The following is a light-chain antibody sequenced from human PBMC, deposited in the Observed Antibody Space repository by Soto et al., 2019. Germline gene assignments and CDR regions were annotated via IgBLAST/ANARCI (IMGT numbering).Light chain of an antibody. J-gene: IGKJ4*01. CDR2: AAS. Sequence: AVQMTQSLSSLSASVGDRCTSTCWASQGIRNDLGWYTTPPGKATKIMIYAASSLQSGVPSRLSGSGSGKDVTLTISSLQPEDGATYYGLQEYNYPLTFGGGTKVDIK. CDR1: QGIRND. CDR3: LQEYNYPLT. V-gene: IGKV1-6*01.